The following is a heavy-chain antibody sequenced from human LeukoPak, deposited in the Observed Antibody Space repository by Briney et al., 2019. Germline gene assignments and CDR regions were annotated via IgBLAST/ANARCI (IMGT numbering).Heavy chain of an antibody. Sequence: GESLKISCMGSGYSFTTYWIGWVRQMPGKGLEWMGVIYPGDSDTRYSPSFQGQVTISADKSITAAYLQWSSLKASDTAMYYCARFGYYYGLDVWGQGTTVTVSS. CDR3: ARFGYYYGLDV. D-gene: IGHD3-16*01. CDR2: IYPGDSDT. CDR1: GYSFTTYW. V-gene: IGHV5-51*01. J-gene: IGHJ6*02.